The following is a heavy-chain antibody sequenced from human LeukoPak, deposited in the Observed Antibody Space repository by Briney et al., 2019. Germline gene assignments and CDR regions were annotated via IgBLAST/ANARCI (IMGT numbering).Heavy chain of an antibody. J-gene: IGHJ5*02. CDR1: GGSVSSGSYY. D-gene: IGHD2-15*01. Sequence: SETLSLTCTVSGGSVSSGSYYWSWIRHPPGKGLEWIGYIYYSGSTNYNPSLKSRVTISVDTSKNQFSLKLSSVTAADTAVYYCARVSGYCSGGSCSNWFDPWGQGTLVTVSS. V-gene: IGHV4-61*01. CDR3: ARVSGYCSGGSCSNWFDP. CDR2: IYYSGST.